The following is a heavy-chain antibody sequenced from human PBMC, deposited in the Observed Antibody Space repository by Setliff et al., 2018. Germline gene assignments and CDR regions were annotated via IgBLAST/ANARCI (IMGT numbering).Heavy chain of an antibody. D-gene: IGHD5-18*01. CDR1: GYTFTDYY. J-gene: IGHJ4*02. CDR2: INPKNGDI. CDR3: ARRVGSVGIQLPDY. Sequence: ASVKVSCKPSGYTFTDYYIHWVRQAPGQGLEWMGWINPKNGDIFFAPKFAGRVTMTRNTSISTAYMELSSLRSEDTAVYYCARRVGSVGIQLPDYWGQGTLVTVSS. V-gene: IGHV1-2*07.